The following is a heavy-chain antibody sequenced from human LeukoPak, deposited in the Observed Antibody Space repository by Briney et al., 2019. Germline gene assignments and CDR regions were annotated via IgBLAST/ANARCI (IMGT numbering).Heavy chain of an antibody. V-gene: IGHV4-59*01. CDR3: AREGGYVFWSGYYYYYYYYMDV. Sequence: SETLSLTCTVSGGSISSYYWSWVRQPPGKGLEWIGYIYYSGSTNYNPSLKSRVIISVDTSKNQFSLKLSSVTAADTSVYYCAREGGYVFWSGYYYYYYYYMDVWGKGTTVTVSS. CDR1: GGSISSYY. D-gene: IGHD3-3*01. J-gene: IGHJ6*03. CDR2: IYYSGST.